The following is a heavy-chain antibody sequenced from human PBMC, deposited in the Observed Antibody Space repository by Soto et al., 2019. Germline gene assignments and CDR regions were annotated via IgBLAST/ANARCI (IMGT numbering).Heavy chain of an antibody. D-gene: IGHD2-2*01. V-gene: IGHV3-33*01. Sequence: GGSVKVCLAASGLTFSSYGMHWVRQAPGKGLEWVAVIWYDGSNKYYADSVKGRFTISRDNSKNTLYLQMNSLRAEDTAVYYCAREHIVVVPAATGKIDPWGQGTLVTVSS. CDR1: GLTFSSYG. CDR3: AREHIVVVPAATGKIDP. J-gene: IGHJ5*02. CDR2: IWYDGSNK.